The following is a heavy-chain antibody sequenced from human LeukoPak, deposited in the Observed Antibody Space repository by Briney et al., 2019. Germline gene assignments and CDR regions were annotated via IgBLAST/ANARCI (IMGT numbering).Heavy chain of an antibody. CDR1: GGSISSYY. CDR2: IYTSGGT. V-gene: IGHV4-4*07. Sequence: PSETLSLTCTVSGGSISSYYWSWIRQPAGKGLEWIGRIYTSGGTNYNPSLKSRLTMSVDTSKNQFPLKLSSVTAADTAVYYCARVNYGSGVFDYWGQGSLVTVSS. D-gene: IGHD3-10*01. CDR3: ARVNYGSGVFDY. J-gene: IGHJ4*02.